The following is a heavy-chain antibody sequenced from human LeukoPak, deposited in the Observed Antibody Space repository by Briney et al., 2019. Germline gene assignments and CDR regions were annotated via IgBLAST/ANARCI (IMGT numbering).Heavy chain of an antibody. CDR1: EYTFTDYY. Sequence: SVKVSCKASEYTFTDYYMHWVRQVPGQGLEWMGGIIPIFGTANYAQKFQGRVTITADKSTSTAYMELRSLRSDDTAVYYCARASWFGESRYYYYYMDVWGKGTTVTVSS. CDR3: ARASWFGESRYYYYYMDV. V-gene: IGHV1-69*06. J-gene: IGHJ6*03. D-gene: IGHD3-10*01. CDR2: IIPIFGTA.